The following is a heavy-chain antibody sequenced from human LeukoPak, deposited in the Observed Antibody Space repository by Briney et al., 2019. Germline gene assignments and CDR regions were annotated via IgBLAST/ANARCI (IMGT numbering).Heavy chain of an antibody. Sequence: SETLSLTCTVSGGSISSSSYCWGWIRQPPGKGLDWIGSIYYSGSTYYNPSLKSRVTISVDTSKNQFSLKLSYVTAADTAVYYCARDLGTYYYASGSHDAFDIWGQGTMVTVSS. D-gene: IGHD3-10*01. CDR3: ARDLGTYYYASGSHDAFDI. V-gene: IGHV4-39*07. CDR1: GGSISSSSYC. J-gene: IGHJ3*02. CDR2: IYYSGST.